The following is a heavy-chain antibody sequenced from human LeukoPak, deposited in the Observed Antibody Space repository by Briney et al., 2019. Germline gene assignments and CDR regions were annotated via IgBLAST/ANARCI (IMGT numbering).Heavy chain of an antibody. CDR1: GGSFSVYY. D-gene: IGHD6-13*01. CDR3: AGGVGIAAAGSGVDP. Sequence: SETLSLTCAVYGGSFSVYYWSWIRQPPGKGLEWIGEINHSGSTNYNPSLKSRVTISVDTSKNQFSLKLSSVTAADTAVYYCAGGVGIAAAGSGVDPWGQGTLVTVSS. J-gene: IGHJ5*02. CDR2: INHSGST. V-gene: IGHV4-34*01.